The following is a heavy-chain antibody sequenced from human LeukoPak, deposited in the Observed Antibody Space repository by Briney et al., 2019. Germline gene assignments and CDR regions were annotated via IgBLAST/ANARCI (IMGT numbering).Heavy chain of an antibody. J-gene: IGHJ3*02. CDR2: INHSGST. CDR1: GGSFSGYY. Sequence: SSETLSLTCAVYGGSFSGYYWSWIRQPPGKGLEWIGEINHSGSTNYNPSLKSRVTISVDTSKNQFSLKLSSVTAADTAVYYCATGFDAFDIWGQGTMVTVSS. V-gene: IGHV4-34*01. CDR3: ATGFDAFDI.